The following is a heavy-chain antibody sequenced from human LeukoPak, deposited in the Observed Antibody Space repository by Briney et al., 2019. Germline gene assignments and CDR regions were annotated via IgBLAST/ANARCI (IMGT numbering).Heavy chain of an antibody. D-gene: IGHD3-16*01. J-gene: IGHJ5*02. Sequence: SETLSLTCTVSGGSIGSFFWSWIRQPPGKALEWIGYIHYSGSTKYNPSLKSRVTISVDTSENQFSLTLTSVTHPGTGACYCARSRGGYGDYGSWFDPWGQGILVTVSS. CDR3: ARSRGGYGDYGSWFDP. V-gene: IGHV4-59*01. CDR2: IHYSGST. CDR1: GGSIGSFF.